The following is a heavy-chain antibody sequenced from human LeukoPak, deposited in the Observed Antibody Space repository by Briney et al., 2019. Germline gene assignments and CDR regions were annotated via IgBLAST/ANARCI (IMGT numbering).Heavy chain of an antibody. V-gene: IGHV3-21*01. D-gene: IGHD3-10*01. CDR2: ISTSSSYI. CDR3: ARGSENYLGGLDY. J-gene: IGHJ4*02. CDR1: GFTFSRSS. Sequence: PGGSLRLSCAASGFTFSRSSMNWVRQAPGKGLEWVSSISTSSSYIYYADSVKGRFTISRDNAKNSLFLQMNSLRAEDTAVYYCARGSENYLGGLDYWGQGTQATVSS.